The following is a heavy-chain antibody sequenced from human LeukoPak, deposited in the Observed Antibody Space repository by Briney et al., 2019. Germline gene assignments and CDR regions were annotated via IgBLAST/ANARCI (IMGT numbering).Heavy chain of an antibody. V-gene: IGHV4-59*01. J-gene: IGHJ5*02. CDR3: ARDGSNAFWSGPSNWFAP. Sequence: SETLSLTCTVSGGSISSYYWSWIRQPPGEGLEWIGYIYYSGSTNYNPSLKSRVSISVDTSKNQFYPKLSSVTAADAAVYYCARDGSNAFWSGPSNWFAPWGQGTLVTVSS. CDR1: GGSISSYY. CDR2: IYYSGST. D-gene: IGHD3-3*01.